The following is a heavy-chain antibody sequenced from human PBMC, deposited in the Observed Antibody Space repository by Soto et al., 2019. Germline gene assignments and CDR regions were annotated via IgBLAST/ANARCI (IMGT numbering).Heavy chain of an antibody. J-gene: IGHJ4*02. V-gene: IGHV4-39*01. D-gene: IGHD6-6*01. CDR1: GGSISSSSYY. CDR2: IYYSGST. CDR3: ARVDSSSGFDY. Sequence: PSETLSLTCTVSGGSISSSSYYWGWIRQPPGKGLEWIGSIYYSGSTYYNPSLKSRVTISVDTSKNQFSLRLTSVTAADTAVYYCARVDSSSGFDYWGQGTLVTVSS.